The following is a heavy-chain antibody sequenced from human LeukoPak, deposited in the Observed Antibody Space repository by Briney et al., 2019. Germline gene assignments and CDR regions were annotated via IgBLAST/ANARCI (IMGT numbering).Heavy chain of an antibody. CDR1: GYTFTSYD. CDR3: ARDRRKAARLPGRGFDY. D-gene: IGHD6-6*01. Sequence: ASVKVSCKASGYTFTSYDINWVRQAPGQGLEWMGWINPNSGGTNYAQKFQGRVTMTRDTSISTAYMELSRLRSDDTAVYYCARDRRKAARLPGRGFDYWGQGTLVTVSS. V-gene: IGHV1-2*02. J-gene: IGHJ4*02. CDR2: INPNSGGT.